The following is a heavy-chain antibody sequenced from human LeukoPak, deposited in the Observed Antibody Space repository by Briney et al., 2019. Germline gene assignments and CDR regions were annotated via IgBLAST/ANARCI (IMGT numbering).Heavy chain of an antibody. V-gene: IGHV1-8*01. CDR2: VNPNSGNT. Sequence: ASVKVSCKASGYTFTSYDINWLRQATGQGLEWMGWVNPNSGNTGYAQKFQGRVTMTRNTSISTTYLELSSLRSEDTAIYYCATRIRGVIYWGQGTLVTVSS. CDR1: GYTFTSYD. CDR3: ATRIRGVIY. D-gene: IGHD2/OR15-2a*01. J-gene: IGHJ4*02.